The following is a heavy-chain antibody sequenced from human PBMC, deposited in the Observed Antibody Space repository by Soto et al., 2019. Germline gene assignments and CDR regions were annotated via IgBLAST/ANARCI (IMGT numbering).Heavy chain of an antibody. CDR3: ARHLSHLKTGWLDP. Sequence: EQLVESGGGVVQPGRSLRLSCRVSGFTFINYAMHWVRQAPGKGLEWVALISGDGTNEYYADSVKGRFTISRDNSRNTLYLQMSGLRADDTAVYYCARHLSHLKTGWLDPWGQGTLVTVSS. J-gene: IGHJ5*02. V-gene: IGHV3-30-3*01. CDR1: GFTFINYA. CDR2: ISGDGTNE. D-gene: IGHD7-27*01.